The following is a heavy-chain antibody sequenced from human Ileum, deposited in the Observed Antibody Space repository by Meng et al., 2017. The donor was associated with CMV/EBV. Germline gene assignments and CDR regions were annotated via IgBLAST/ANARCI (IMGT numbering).Heavy chain of an antibody. CDR1: GYTFTGYD. V-gene: IGHV1-2*02. CDR2: INPNSGST. J-gene: IGHJ6*02. D-gene: IGHD2-2*01. CDR3: ASGRRLVGLPATRYYYYGMDV. Sequence: ASVKVSCKASGYTFTGYDMHWVRQAPGQGLEWMGWINPNSGSTNYAQKFQGRVTMTRDTSISTVYMELSRLRSDDTAVYYCASGRRLVGLPATRYYYYGMDVWGQGTTVTVSS.